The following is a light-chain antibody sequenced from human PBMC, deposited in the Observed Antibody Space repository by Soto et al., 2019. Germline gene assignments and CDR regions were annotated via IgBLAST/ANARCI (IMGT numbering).Light chain of an antibody. Sequence: QSVLTQPASVSGSPGQSMTISCTGTGSDIGGYNFVSWYQQHPGKAPKLMIYDVSNRPSGVSNRFSGSKSGNTASLTISGLQAEDEADYYCTSYTTSSTLVVFGGGTKLTVL. CDR2: DVS. CDR1: GSDIGGYNF. V-gene: IGLV2-14*01. CDR3: TSYTTSSTLVV. J-gene: IGLJ2*01.